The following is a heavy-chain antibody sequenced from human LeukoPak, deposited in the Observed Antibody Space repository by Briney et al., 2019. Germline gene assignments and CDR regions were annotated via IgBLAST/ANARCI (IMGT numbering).Heavy chain of an antibody. J-gene: IGHJ4*02. Sequence: GGSLRLSCAASGFTVSSNYMSWVRQAPGKGLEWVSVIYTSGGTYYADSVKGRFTISRDNSKNTLYLQMNSLRAEDTAVYYCAGYNCSSTRCYTGGFDYWGQGTLVTVSS. CDR2: IYTSGGT. CDR3: AGYNCSSTRCYTGGFDY. CDR1: GFTVSSNY. V-gene: IGHV3-53*01. D-gene: IGHD2-2*02.